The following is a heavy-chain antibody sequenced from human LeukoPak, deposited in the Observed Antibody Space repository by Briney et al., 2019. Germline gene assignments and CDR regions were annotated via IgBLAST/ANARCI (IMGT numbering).Heavy chain of an antibody. CDR2: ISYDGSNK. Sequence: GGSLRLSCAASGFTFSSYAMHWVRQAPGKGLEWVAVISYDGSNKYYADSVKGRFTISRDNSKNTLYLQMTSLRAGDTAVYYCARVGSSGPEDDYWGQGTLVTVSS. J-gene: IGHJ4*02. CDR3: ARVGSSGPEDDY. V-gene: IGHV3-30*04. D-gene: IGHD6-19*01. CDR1: GFTFSSYA.